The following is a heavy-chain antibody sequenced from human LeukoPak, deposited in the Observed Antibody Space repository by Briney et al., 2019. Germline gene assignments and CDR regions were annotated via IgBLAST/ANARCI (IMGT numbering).Heavy chain of an antibody. CDR3: AKEGGGSSGWYLDFYYYGMDV. V-gene: IGHV3-23*01. D-gene: IGHD6-19*01. CDR1: GFTFSGYG. CDR2: ISGSGGST. J-gene: IGHJ6*04. Sequence: GGSLRLSCAASGFTFSGYGMSWVRQAPGKGLEWVSTISGSGGSTYYADSVKGRFTISRDNSKNRLYLQMNSLRAEDTAVYYCAKEGGGSSGWYLDFYYYGMDVWGKGTTVTVSS.